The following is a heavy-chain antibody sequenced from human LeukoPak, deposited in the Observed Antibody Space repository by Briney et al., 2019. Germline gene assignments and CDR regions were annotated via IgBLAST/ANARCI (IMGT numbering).Heavy chain of an antibody. J-gene: IGHJ4*02. CDR1: GGSFSGYY. Sequence: SETLSLTCAVYGGSFSGYYWNWIRQPPGKGLEWIGEINHSGSTNYNPSLKSRVTISVDTSKNQFSLKLSSVTAADTAVYYCARGRPYSGSLRYYFDYWGQGTLVTVSS. D-gene: IGHD1-26*01. CDR3: ARGRPYSGSLRYYFDY. V-gene: IGHV4-34*01. CDR2: INHSGST.